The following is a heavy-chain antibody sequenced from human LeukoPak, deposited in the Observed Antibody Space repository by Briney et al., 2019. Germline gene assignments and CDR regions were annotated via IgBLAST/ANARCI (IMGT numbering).Heavy chain of an antibody. CDR3: ARDGDAPMTDFDY. CDR1: RFTLSSYW. D-gene: IGHD2-21*02. Sequence: PGGSLRLSCAASRFTLSSYWMCWVRQDPGTGLAWVSCIKTDGSITAYAGSVKGRFTISRDDAKNTLYLQMNSLRADDTAVYYCARDGDAPMTDFDYWGQGTLVTVSS. CDR2: IKTDGSIT. J-gene: IGHJ4*02. V-gene: IGHV3-74*01.